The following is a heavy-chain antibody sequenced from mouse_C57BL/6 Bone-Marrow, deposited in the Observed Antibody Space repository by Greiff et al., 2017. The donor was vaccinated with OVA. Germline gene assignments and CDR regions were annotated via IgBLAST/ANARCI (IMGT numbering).Heavy chain of an antibody. CDR2: IDPSDSYT. Sequence: QVQLQQPGAELVRPGTSVKLSCKASGYTFTSYWMHWVKQRPGQGLEWIGVIDPSDSYTNYNQKFKGKATLTVDTSSSTAYMQLSSLTSEDSAVYYCASAYYYGSSYGWYFDVWGTGTTVTVPS. CDR1: GYTFTSYW. J-gene: IGHJ1*03. V-gene: IGHV1-59*01. D-gene: IGHD1-1*01. CDR3: ASAYYYGSSYGWYFDV.